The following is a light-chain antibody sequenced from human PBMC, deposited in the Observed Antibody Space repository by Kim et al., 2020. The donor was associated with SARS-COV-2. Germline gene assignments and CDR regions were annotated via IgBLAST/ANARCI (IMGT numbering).Light chain of an antibody. CDR3: QQRSNLIT. CDR1: QSVSSY. Sequence: EIVLKQSPGTLSLSPGERATLSCRASQSVSSYLAWYQQKPGQALRLLIYDVSSRATGIPARFSGSGSGTDFTLTISSLEPEDFAVYYCQQRSNLITFGQGTRLEIK. V-gene: IGKV3-11*01. J-gene: IGKJ5*01. CDR2: DVS.